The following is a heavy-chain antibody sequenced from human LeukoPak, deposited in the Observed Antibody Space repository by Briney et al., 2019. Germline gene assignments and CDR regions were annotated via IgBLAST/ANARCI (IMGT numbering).Heavy chain of an antibody. Sequence: GASVKVSCKASGYTFTSYGISWVRQAPGQGLEWMGWISAYNGNTNYAQKLQGRVTMTTDTYTSTAYMELRSLRSDDTAVYYCARVLTLWGSYREYYFDYWGQGTLVTVSS. D-gene: IGHD3-16*02. CDR1: GYTFTSYG. J-gene: IGHJ4*02. V-gene: IGHV1-18*01. CDR2: ISAYNGNT. CDR3: ARVLTLWGSYREYYFDY.